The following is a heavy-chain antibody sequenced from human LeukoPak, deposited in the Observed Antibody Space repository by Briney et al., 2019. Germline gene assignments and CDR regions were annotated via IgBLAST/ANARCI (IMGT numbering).Heavy chain of an antibody. V-gene: IGHV3-21*01. CDR2: ISNTGSYT. Sequence: TGGSLRLSCAASGFTFSGYSLTWVRQAPGKGLEWVSSISNTGSYTYYLDSVKGRFTISRDNAKNSTFLQMNSLRAEDTAVYYCTTPRGPAPNDYRMDVWGQGTTVTVSS. CDR3: TTPRGPAPNDYRMDV. D-gene: IGHD2-2*01. J-gene: IGHJ6*02. CDR1: GFTFSGYS.